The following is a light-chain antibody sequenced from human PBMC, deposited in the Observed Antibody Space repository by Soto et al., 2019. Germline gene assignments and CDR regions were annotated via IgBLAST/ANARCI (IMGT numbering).Light chain of an antibody. J-gene: IGKJ1*01. CDR1: QSISTY. V-gene: IGKV1-39*01. CDR3: QQSYSISWT. Sequence: DIQMTLSPSSLSASVGDIVTITCRSSQSISTYLNWYQQKAEKAPKLLIYAASRLQSEVPSRFSGSGSGTDFTLTITSLQPEDFATYYCQQSYSISWTFGQGTKVDIK. CDR2: AAS.